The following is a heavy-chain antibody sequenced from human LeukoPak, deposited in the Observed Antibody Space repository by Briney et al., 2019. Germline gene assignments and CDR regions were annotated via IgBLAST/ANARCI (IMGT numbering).Heavy chain of an antibody. V-gene: IGHV3-21*01. J-gene: IGHJ6*03. Sequence: GGSLRLSCAASGFTFSSYSMNWVRQAPGKGLEWVSSISGSSSYIYYADSVKGRFTISRDNAKNSLYLQMNSLRAEDTAVYYCARSSILEWLPYYYYYMDVWGKGTTVTVSS. CDR2: ISGSSSYI. CDR3: ARSSILEWLPYYYYYMDV. D-gene: IGHD3-3*01. CDR1: GFTFSSYS.